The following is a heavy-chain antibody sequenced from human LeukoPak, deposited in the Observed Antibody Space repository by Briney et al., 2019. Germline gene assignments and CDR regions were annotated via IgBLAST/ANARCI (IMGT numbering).Heavy chain of an antibody. Sequence: SETLSLTCTVSGGSISSSSYYWGWIRQPPGKGLEWIGSIYYSGSTYYNPSLKSRVTISVDTSKNQSSLKLSSVTAADTAVYYCARWIVVVPAADYWGQGTLVTVSS. D-gene: IGHD2-2*01. J-gene: IGHJ4*02. CDR1: GGSISSSSYY. V-gene: IGHV4-39*01. CDR2: IYYSGST. CDR3: ARWIVVVPAADY.